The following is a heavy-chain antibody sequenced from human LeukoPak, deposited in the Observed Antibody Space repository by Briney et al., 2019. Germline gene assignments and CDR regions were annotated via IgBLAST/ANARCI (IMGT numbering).Heavy chain of an antibody. CDR3: AREVRSGDRFDP. Sequence: GGSLRLSCVASGFTFSSSSMNWVRQAPGKGLEWVSYIPISSSTTYYADSVKGRFTISRDNAKNSLYLQMNSLRAEDTAVYYCAREVRSGDRFDPWGQGTLVTVSS. CDR2: IPISSSTT. D-gene: IGHD2-15*01. V-gene: IGHV3-48*01. J-gene: IGHJ5*02. CDR1: GFTFSSSS.